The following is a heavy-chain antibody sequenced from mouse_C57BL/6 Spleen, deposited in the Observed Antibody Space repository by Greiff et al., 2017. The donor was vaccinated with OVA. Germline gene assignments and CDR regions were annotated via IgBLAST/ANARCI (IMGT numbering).Heavy chain of an antibody. CDR3: AKKTGYYYGSSYYAMDY. CDR1: GFSLTSYG. J-gene: IGHJ4*01. D-gene: IGHD1-1*01. CDR2: IWRGGST. Sequence: QVQLQQSGPGLVQPSQSLSITCTVSGFSLTSYGVHWVRQSPGKGLEWLGVIWRGGSTDYNAAFMSRLSITKDNSKSQVFFKMNSLQADDTAIYYCAKKTGYYYGSSYYAMDYWGQGTSVTVSS. V-gene: IGHV2-5*01.